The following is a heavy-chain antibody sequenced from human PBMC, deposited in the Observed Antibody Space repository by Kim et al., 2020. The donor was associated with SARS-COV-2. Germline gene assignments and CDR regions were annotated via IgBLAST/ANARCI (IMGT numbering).Heavy chain of an antibody. CDR3: ARGGIPFAFDI. Sequence: SETLSLTCAVYGGSFSGYYWSWIRQPPGKGLEWIGEINHSGSTNYNPSLKSRVTISVDTSKNQFSLKLSSVTAADTAVYYCARGGIPFAFDIWGQGTMVT. CDR2: INHSGST. D-gene: IGHD2-21*01. J-gene: IGHJ3*02. V-gene: IGHV4-34*01. CDR1: GGSFSGYY.